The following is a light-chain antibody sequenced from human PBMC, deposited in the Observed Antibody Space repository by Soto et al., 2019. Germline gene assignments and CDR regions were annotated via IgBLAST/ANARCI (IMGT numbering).Light chain of an antibody. J-gene: IGKJ4*01. CDR1: QNIDNW. CDR3: QQYDSFPLA. Sequence: GDRVTITCRASQNIDNWLAWYQQKPGEGPKILVYEASTLQSGVPSRFSGSGSGTKFTLTITNLQPDDFATYYCQQYDSFPLAFGGGTKVEIK. CDR2: EAS. V-gene: IGKV1-5*03.